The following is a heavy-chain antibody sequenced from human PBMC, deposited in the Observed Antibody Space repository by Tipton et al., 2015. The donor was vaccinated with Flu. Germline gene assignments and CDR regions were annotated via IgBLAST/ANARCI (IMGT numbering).Heavy chain of an antibody. J-gene: IGHJ4*02. V-gene: IGHV4-59*01. D-gene: IGHD2-15*01. CDR1: GGSISSYY. CDR2: IYYSGST. Sequence: TLSLTCTVSGGSISSYYWSWIRQPPGKGLEWIGYIYYSGSTNYNPSLKSRVTISVDTSKNQFSLKLSSVTAADTAVYYCAEGYCSGGSCYLSYLGQGTLVTVSS. CDR3: AEGYCSGGSCYLSY.